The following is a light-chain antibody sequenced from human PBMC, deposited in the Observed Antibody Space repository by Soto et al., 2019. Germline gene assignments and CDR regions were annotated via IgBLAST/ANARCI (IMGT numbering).Light chain of an antibody. V-gene: IGKV3-20*01. J-gene: IGKJ1*01. CDR3: QQYGSSPGT. CDR2: GAS. Sequence: EIVLTQSPGTLSLSPGERATLSCRASQSVSSGYLAWYQQKPGQAPRLLIFGASIRDTGIPDRFSGSGSGTDFTLTISRLESEDFAVYYCQQYGSSPGTFGQGTKVDIK. CDR1: QSVSSGY.